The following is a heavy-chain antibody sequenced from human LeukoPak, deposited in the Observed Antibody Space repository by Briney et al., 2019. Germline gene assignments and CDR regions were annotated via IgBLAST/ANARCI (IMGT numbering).Heavy chain of an antibody. V-gene: IGHV3-7*04. CDR1: GFTFSSYW. D-gene: IGHD6-13*01. CDR3: ARGNGSSWGYFQH. Sequence: LAGGSLRLSCAASGFTFSSYWMSWVRQAPGKGLEWVANIKQDGNEKYYVDSVKGRFTISRDNAKNSLFLQMNSLRAEDTAMYYCARGNGSSWGYFQHWGQGTLVTVSS. CDR2: IKQDGNEK. J-gene: IGHJ1*01.